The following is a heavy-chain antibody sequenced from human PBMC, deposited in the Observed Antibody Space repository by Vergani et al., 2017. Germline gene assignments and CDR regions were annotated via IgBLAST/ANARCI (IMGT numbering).Heavy chain of an antibody. CDR3: ARDLRLLYNRFDP. V-gene: IGHV3-33*01. CDR2: TWYDGNNK. CDR1: GFTFNQYG. D-gene: IGHD1-14*01. Sequence: HVQLVESGGGVVQPGRSLRLSCAASGFTFNQYGMHWVRQAPGKGLEWVAVTWYDGNNKQYADSVTGRFTISRDNFKSTMYLQLNSLRDEDTGVYYCARDLRLLYNRFDPWGQGTLVTVSS. J-gene: IGHJ5*02.